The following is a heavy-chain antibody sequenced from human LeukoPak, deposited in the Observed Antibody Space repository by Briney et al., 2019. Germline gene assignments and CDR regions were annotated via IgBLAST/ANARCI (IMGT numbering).Heavy chain of an antibody. D-gene: IGHD6-19*01. J-gene: IGHJ3*02. CDR1: GGSISSYY. Sequence: KSSETLSLTCTVSGGSISSYYWSWIRQPAGKGLEWIGRIYTSGSTNYNPSLKSRVTMPVDTSKNQFSLKLSSVTAADTAVYCCARRLPVAGTDDAFDIWGQGTMVTVSS. CDR2: IYTSGST. CDR3: ARRLPVAGTDDAFDI. V-gene: IGHV4-4*07.